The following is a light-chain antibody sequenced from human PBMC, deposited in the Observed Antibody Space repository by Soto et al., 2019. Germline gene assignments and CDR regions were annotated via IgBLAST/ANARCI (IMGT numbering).Light chain of an antibody. J-gene: IGKJ4*01. V-gene: IGKV3-15*01. CDR3: QQYNDGPLT. CDR1: QSINNN. CDR2: GAS. Sequence: EIVMTQSPATLSVSPGERATLSCRASQSINNNLAWYQQKRGQGPRLLIYGASSRATGTPARFSDSGSGTGFTLTISILESEGFSIYYCQQYNDGPLTFGGGTKVEIK.